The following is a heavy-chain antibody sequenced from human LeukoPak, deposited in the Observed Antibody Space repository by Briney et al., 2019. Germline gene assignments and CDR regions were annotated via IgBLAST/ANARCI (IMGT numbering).Heavy chain of an antibody. V-gene: IGHV4-59*08. CDR1: GGSMNNYY. CDR3: ARHVRSGYNFLDY. Sequence: PSETLSLTCAVSGGSMNNYYWSWIRQPPGEGLERIGYIYFSGSSNYNPSLKSRVPMSVDTSKTQFSLKLSPVTADDTVVYYCARHVRSGYNFLDYWGQGNLVTVSS. J-gene: IGHJ4*02. D-gene: IGHD5-24*01. CDR2: IYFSGSS.